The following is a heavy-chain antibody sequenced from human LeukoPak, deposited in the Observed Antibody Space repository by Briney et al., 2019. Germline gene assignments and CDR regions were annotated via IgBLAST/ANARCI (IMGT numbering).Heavy chain of an antibody. Sequence: GGSLRLSCAASGFTFSSYARSWVRQAPGKGLEWVSAISGSGGSTYYADSVKGRFTISRDNSKNTLYLQMNSLRVDDTAGYYCAKVKYYYDSSGYSKTIDYWGQGTLVTVSS. J-gene: IGHJ4*02. D-gene: IGHD3-22*01. CDR1: GFTFSSYA. CDR2: ISGSGGST. V-gene: IGHV3-23*01. CDR3: AKVKYYYDSSGYSKTIDY.